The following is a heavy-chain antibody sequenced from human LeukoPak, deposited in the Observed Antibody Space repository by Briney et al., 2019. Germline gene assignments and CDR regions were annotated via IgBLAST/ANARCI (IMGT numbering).Heavy chain of an antibody. Sequence: GGSLRLSCTASGFTFGDYAMSWVRQAPGKGLEWVGFIRSKAYGGTTEYAASVKGRFTISRDDSKSIAYLQMNSLKTEDTAVYYCTSEDIVVVPAARLTRFDYWGQGTLVTVPS. J-gene: IGHJ4*02. CDR2: IRSKAYGGTT. V-gene: IGHV3-49*04. CDR1: GFTFGDYA. CDR3: TSEDIVVVPAARLTRFDY. D-gene: IGHD2-2*01.